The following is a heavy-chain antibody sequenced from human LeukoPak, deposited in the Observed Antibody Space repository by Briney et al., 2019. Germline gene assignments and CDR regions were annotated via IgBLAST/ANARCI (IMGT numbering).Heavy chain of an antibody. J-gene: IGHJ4*02. V-gene: IGHV1-69*05. Sequence: SLKVSCKASGGTFNNYWITWVRQAPGQGLEWMGGISPSYATANYAPKFQGRVTITTDESTSTAYMEVISLRSEDTAVYYCASDLGGAYGDYWGQGTLVTVS. D-gene: IGHD4-17*01. CDR2: ISPSYATA. CDR1: GGTFNNYW. CDR3: ASDLGGAYGDY.